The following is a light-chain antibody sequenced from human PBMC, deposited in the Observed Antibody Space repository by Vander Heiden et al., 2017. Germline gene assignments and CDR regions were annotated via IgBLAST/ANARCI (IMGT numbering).Light chain of an antibody. Sequence: SYELTQPPSLSVSPGQTASITCPGDKLGDKYACWYQQKPGQSPLLVIYQDNKLPSGIPERFSGSNSGNTATLTISGTHAMDEADYYCQAWDTSTAWKVFGGGTKLTVL. CDR2: QDN. V-gene: IGLV3-1*01. CDR1: KLGDKY. J-gene: IGLJ2*01. CDR3: QAWDTSTAWKV.